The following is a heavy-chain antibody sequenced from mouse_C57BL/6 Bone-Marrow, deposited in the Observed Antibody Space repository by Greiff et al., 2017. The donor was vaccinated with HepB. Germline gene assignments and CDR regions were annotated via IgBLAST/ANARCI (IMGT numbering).Heavy chain of an antibody. D-gene: IGHD3-2*02. CDR3: ARLSQLRLQDFDY. CDR2: INSDGGST. J-gene: IGHJ2*01. V-gene: IGHV5-2*01. Sequence: EVQLVESGGGLVQPGESLKLSCESNEYEFPSHDMSWVRKTPEKRLELVAAINSDGGSTYYPDTMERRFIISIDNTKTTPYLQMSSLRSADHALYYCARLSQLRLQDFDYWGQGTTLTVSS. CDR1: EYEFPSHD.